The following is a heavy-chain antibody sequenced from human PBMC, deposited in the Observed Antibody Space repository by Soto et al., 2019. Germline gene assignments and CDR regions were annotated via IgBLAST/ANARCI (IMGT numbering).Heavy chain of an antibody. CDR1: GFTFSSYA. CDR3: ARGAYSIAFGGPDYYSGMDV. CDR2: ISYDGTIK. D-gene: IGHD6-13*01. Sequence: QVHLVESGGGVVQPGTSLRLSCAAPGFTFSSYALHWVRQAPGKGLEWVAIISYDGTIKFYGDSVKGRFTISRDNSKNTPYLQMSSLRAEDTAINYCARGAYSIAFGGPDYYSGMDVWGQGTTVTVTS. V-gene: IGHV3-30-3*01. J-gene: IGHJ6*02.